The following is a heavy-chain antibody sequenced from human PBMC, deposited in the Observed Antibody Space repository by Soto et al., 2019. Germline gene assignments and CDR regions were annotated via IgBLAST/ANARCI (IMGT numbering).Heavy chain of an antibody. J-gene: IGHJ6*02. D-gene: IGHD6-13*01. CDR2: IYYSGST. V-gene: IGHV4-39*01. CDR1: GGSISSSSYY. Sequence: SETLSLTCTVSGGSISSSSYYWGWIRQPPGKGLEWIGSIYYSGSTYYNPSLKSRVTISVDTSKNQFSLKLSSVTAADTAVYYCARRGVAAHNYYYYYYGMDVWGQGTTVTVSS. CDR3: ARRGVAAHNYYYYYYGMDV.